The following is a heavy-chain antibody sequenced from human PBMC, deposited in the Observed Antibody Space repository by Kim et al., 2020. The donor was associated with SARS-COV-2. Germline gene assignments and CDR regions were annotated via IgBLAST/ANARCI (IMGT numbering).Heavy chain of an antibody. V-gene: IGHV4-39*01. D-gene: IGHD3-9*01. J-gene: IGHJ4*02. Sequence: SETLYLTCTVSGGSISRSSYYWGWIRQPPGKGLEWIGSISYSGVPYYSPSLKSRVTLSVDMSKNQFSLKLSSVTATDTAVYYCASSYYNILTNYYVIFDYRGQGTLVTVSS. CDR2: ISYSGVP. CDR1: GGSISRSSYY. CDR3: ASSYYNILTNYYVIFDY.